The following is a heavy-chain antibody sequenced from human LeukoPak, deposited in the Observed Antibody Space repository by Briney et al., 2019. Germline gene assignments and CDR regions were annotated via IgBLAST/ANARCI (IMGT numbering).Heavy chain of an antibody. CDR3: ARSPPYQQLRDIVGDTGDN. D-gene: IGHD1-26*01. CDR2: IYTSGST. Sequence: SETLSLTCTVSGCSISSYYWSWVRQPAGKGLEWVGRIYTSGSTNYNPSLKSRVTMSVDTSKNQFFLKQRAVTAEDTAVYYGARSPPYQQLRDIVGDTGDNWGQGTLVTVPS. V-gene: IGHV4-4*07. J-gene: IGHJ4*02. CDR1: GCSISSYY.